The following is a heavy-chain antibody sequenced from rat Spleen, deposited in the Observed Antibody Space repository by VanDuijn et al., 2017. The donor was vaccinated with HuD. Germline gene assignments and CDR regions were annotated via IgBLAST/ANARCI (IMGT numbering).Heavy chain of an antibody. V-gene: IGHV5-22*01. CDR3: ARHQLPGYNPFAY. CDR2: ISYEGSAT. J-gene: IGHJ3*01. CDR1: GFTFSDYY. Sequence: EVQLVESGGGLVQPGRSMKLSCVASGFTFSDYYMAWVRQAPKKGLEWVASISYEGSATYYGDSVKGRFTISRDNAKSHLYLQMASLRSADTATYYCARHQLPGYNPFAYWGQGTLVTVSS. D-gene: IGHD1-4*01.